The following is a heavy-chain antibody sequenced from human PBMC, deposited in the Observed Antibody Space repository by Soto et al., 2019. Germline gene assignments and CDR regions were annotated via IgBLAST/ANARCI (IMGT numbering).Heavy chain of an antibody. V-gene: IGHV6-1*01. CDR1: GDSVSSNSAA. CDR3: ARESAPVGRGTRFDY. Sequence: KQSQTLSLTCAISGDSVSSNSAAWNWIRQSPSRGLEWLGRTYYRSKWYNDYAVSVKSRITINPDTSKNQFSLQLNSVTPEDTAVYYCARESAPVGRGTRFDYWGQGTLVTVSS. CDR2: TYYRSKWYN. D-gene: IGHD3-10*01. J-gene: IGHJ4*02.